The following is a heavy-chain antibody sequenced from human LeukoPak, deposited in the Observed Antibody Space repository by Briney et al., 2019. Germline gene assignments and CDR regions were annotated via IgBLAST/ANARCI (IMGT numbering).Heavy chain of an antibody. D-gene: IGHD2-15*01. V-gene: IGHV3-21*01. CDR1: GFTFSSCS. CDR3: ARVRGGYCSGGSCGIDY. J-gene: IGHJ4*02. Sequence: PGGSLRLSCAASGFTFSSCSMNWVRQAPGKGLEWVSSISSSSSYIYYADSVKGRFTISRDNAKNSLYLQMNSLRAEDTAVYYCARVRGGYCSGGSCGIDYWGQGTLVTVSS. CDR2: ISSSSSYI.